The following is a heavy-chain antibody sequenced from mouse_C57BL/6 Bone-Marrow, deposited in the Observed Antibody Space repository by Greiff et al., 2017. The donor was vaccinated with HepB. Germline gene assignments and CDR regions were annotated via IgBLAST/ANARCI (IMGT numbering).Heavy chain of an antibody. V-gene: IGHV1-18*01. J-gene: IGHJ3*01. CDR2: INPNNGGT. D-gene: IGHD2-1*01. CDR1: GYTFTDYN. Sequence: VQLQQSGPELVKPGASVKIPCKASGYTFTDYNMDWVKQSHGKSLEWIGDINPNNGGTIYNQKFKGKATLTVDKSSSTAYMELRSLTSEDTAVYYCARKGSLLWSFAYWGQGTLVTVSA. CDR3: ARKGSLLWSFAY.